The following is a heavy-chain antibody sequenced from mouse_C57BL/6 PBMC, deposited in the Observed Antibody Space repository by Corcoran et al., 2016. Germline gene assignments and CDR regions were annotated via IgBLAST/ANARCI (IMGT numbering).Heavy chain of an antibody. V-gene: IGHV9-3*01. CDR2: INTYSGVP. D-gene: IGHD1-1*01. Sequence: QIQLVQSGPELKKPGETVKISCKASGYTFTTYGMSWVKQAPGKGLKWMGWINTYSGVPTYADDFKGRFAFSLETSASTAYLQINNLKNEDTATYFCARRSGYGSSYWYFDVWGTGTTVTVSS. CDR3: ARRSGYGSSYWYFDV. J-gene: IGHJ1*03. CDR1: GYTFTTYG.